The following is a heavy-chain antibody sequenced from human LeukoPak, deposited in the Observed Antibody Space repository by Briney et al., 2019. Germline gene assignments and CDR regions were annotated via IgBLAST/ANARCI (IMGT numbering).Heavy chain of an antibody. CDR3: ARAFDILTGFFDY. CDR1: GYTFSSYA. D-gene: IGHD3-9*01. CDR2: IIPIFGTA. Sequence: SVKVSCKASGYTFSSYAISWVRQAPGQGLEWMGGIIPIFGTANYAQKFQGRVTITADESTSTAYMELSSLRSEDTAVYYCARAFDILTGFFDYWGQGTLVTVSS. J-gene: IGHJ4*02. V-gene: IGHV1-69*13.